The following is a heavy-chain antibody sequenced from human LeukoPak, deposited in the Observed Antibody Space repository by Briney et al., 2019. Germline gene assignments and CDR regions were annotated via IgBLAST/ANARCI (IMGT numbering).Heavy chain of an antibody. V-gene: IGHV3-11*01. D-gene: IGHD3-10*01. Sequence: GGSLRLSCAASGFIFSDHYMSWIRQAPGKGLEGVAYINSDSTTLYYADSVKGRFTVSRDNAKNSLYLHMNSLGVDDTAVYYCARLRGLIDHWGQGTLVTVSS. CDR3: ARLRGLIDH. CDR2: INSDSTTL. CDR1: GFIFSDHY. J-gene: IGHJ4*02.